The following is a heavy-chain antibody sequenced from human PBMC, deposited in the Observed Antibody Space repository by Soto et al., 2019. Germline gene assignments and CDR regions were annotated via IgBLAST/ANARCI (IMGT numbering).Heavy chain of an antibody. Sequence: PGGSLRLSCAASGITFSSYAMSWVRQAPGKGLEWVSAISGSGGSTYYADSVKGRFTISRDNSKNTLYLQMNSLRAEDTAVYYCAKDAIYDYVWGSYRYTGEDRYDYWGQGTLVTVSS. CDR2: ISGSGGST. V-gene: IGHV3-23*01. CDR3: AKDAIYDYVWGSYRYTGEDRYDY. J-gene: IGHJ4*02. D-gene: IGHD3-16*02. CDR1: GITFSSYA.